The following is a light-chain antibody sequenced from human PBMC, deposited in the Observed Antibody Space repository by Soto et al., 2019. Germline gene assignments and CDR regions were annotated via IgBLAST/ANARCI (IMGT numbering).Light chain of an antibody. V-gene: IGKV3-11*01. CDR2: DVS. J-gene: IGKJ4*01. CDR3: QQRSSWPLT. Sequence: TQSPSTLSLSPGERATLSCRASPTARTYLAWYQQKPGQAPRLLIYDVSNRATGVPARFSGSGSETDFSLTISSLEPEDFAVYYCQQRSSWPLTFGGGTKVDIK. CDR1: PTARTY.